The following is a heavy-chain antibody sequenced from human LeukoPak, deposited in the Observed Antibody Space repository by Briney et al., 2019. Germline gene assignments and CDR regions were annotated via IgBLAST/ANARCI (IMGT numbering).Heavy chain of an antibody. V-gene: IGHV4-34*01. Sequence: SETLSLTCAVYGGSFSGYYWGWIRQPPGKGLEWIGEINHSGSTNYNPSLKSRVTISVDTSKNQFSLKLSSVTAADTAVYYCARFDYDSSGYFKYYFDYWGQGTLVTVSS. CDR3: ARFDYDSSGYFKYYFDY. CDR1: GGSFSGYY. D-gene: IGHD3-22*01. CDR2: INHSGST. J-gene: IGHJ4*02.